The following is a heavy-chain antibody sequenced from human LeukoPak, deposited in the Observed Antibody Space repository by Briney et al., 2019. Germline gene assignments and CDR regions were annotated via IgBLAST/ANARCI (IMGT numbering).Heavy chain of an antibody. J-gene: IGHJ5*02. V-gene: IGHV1-46*01. CDR2: INTSGGST. CDR3: ARDTLSSSNWFDP. D-gene: IGHD2-2*01. Sequence: ASVKLSFKASGYTFTSYYMHWGRQAPGQGLEWMGIINTSGGSTSYALKFQGRVTMTRDMSTSTVYMELSSLRSADTAVYYCARDTLSSSNWFDPWGQGTLVTVSS. CDR1: GYTFTSYY.